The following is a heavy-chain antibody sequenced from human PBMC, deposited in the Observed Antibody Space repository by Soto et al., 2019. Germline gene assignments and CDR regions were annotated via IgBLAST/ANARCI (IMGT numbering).Heavy chain of an antibody. Sequence: VQLVESGGGVVQPGRSLRLSCAASGFTFSDYAMHWVRQAPGKGLEWVAVVSHDGRNTHYADSVKGRFTISRDSCXXTGCLGMTSLRAEDTGVYSCGKGGRQWLVTSDFNYWGQGALVTVSS. J-gene: IGHJ4*02. D-gene: IGHD6-19*01. CDR2: VSHDGRNT. CDR3: GKGGRQWLVTSDFNY. V-gene: IGHV3-30*18. CDR1: GFTFSDYA.